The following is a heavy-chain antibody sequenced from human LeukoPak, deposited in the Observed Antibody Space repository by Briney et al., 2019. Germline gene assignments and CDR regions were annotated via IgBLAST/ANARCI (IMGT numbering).Heavy chain of an antibody. V-gene: IGHV4-34*01. Sequence: SETLSLTCAVYGGSFSGYYWSWIRQPPGKGLEWIGEINHSGSANYNPSPKSRVTISVDTSKNQFSLKLSSVTAADTAVYYCARLSSGWAIDYWGQGTLVTVSS. CDR3: ARLSSGWAIDY. J-gene: IGHJ4*02. CDR2: INHSGSA. D-gene: IGHD6-19*01. CDR1: GGSFSGYY.